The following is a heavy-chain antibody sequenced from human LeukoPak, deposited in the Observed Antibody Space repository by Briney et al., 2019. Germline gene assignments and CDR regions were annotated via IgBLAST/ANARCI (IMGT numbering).Heavy chain of an antibody. Sequence: ASVKVSCKASGYTFTGYYMHWVRQAPGQGLEWMGWINPNSGGTNYAQKFQGRVTMTRDTSISTAYMELSRLRSDDTAMYYCARDWGDGYNFLLRSDYWGQGTLVTVSS. CDR1: GYTFTGYY. D-gene: IGHD5-24*01. CDR2: INPNSGGT. CDR3: ARDWGDGYNFLLRSDY. J-gene: IGHJ4*02. V-gene: IGHV1-2*02.